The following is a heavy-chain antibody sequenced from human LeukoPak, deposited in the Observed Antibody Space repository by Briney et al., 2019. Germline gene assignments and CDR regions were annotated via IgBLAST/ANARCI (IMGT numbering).Heavy chain of an antibody. CDR1: GGSFSGYY. D-gene: IGHD3-22*01. V-gene: IGHV4-34*01. J-gene: IGHJ3*02. CDR2: INHSGST. Sequence: SETLSLTCAVYGGSFSGYYWSWIRQPPGKGLEWIGEINHSGSTNYNPSLKSRVTISVDTSKNQFSLKLSSVTAADTAVYYCARVNLDYYDSSGYSSVGAFDIWGQGTMVTVSS. CDR3: ARVNLDYYDSSGYSSVGAFDI.